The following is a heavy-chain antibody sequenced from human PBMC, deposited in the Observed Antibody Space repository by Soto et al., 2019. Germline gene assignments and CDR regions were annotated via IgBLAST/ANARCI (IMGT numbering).Heavy chain of an antibody. CDR1: GGSISPYY. CDR2: IYYSGST. J-gene: IGHJ4*02. Sequence: QVQLQESGPGLVKPSETLSLTCTLSGGSISPYYWTWIRQPPGMGLEWIGYIYYSGSTDYNRSLNSRVTMSVDTSKNQFSLRLNSVTAADTAVYFCARVHGTREDYWGQGTLVTVSS. D-gene: IGHD2-8*01. CDR3: ARVHGTREDY. V-gene: IGHV4-59*01.